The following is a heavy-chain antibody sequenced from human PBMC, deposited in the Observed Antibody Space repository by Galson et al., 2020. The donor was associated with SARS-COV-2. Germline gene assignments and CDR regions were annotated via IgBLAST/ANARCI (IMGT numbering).Heavy chain of an antibody. V-gene: IGHV3-30-3*01. CDR3: ASDPSDTMVRIPYGMDV. J-gene: IGHJ6*02. CDR2: ISYDGSNK. D-gene: IGHD3-10*01. Sequence: GESLKISCAASGFTFSSYAMHWVRQAPGKGLEWVAVISYDGSNKYYADSVKGRFTISRDNSKNTLYLQMNSLRAEDTAVYYCASDPSDTMVRIPYGMDVWGQGTTVTVSS. CDR1: GFTFSSYA.